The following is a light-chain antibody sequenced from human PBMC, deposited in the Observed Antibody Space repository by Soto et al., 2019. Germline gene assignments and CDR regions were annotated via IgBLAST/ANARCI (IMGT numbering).Light chain of an antibody. CDR3: QQSYSTPRT. CDR1: QNIDTW. V-gene: IGKV1-5*03. CDR2: KAS. Sequence: DIQMTQSPSTVPASVGDRVTISCRASQNIDTWLAWYQQKPGKAPKLLISKASSLESGVPSRFSGSGSGTEFTLTISSLQPDDFATYYCQQSYSTPRTFGQGTKVEIK. J-gene: IGKJ1*01.